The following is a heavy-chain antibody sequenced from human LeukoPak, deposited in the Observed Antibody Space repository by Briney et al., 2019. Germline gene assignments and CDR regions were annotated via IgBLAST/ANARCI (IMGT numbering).Heavy chain of an antibody. Sequence: SEILSLTCAVYGVSFSSYYWSWIRQPPGKGLEWIGEINHSGSTNYNPSLKSRVTISVDTSKNQFSLKLSSVTAADTAVYYCARFTAYLPFDYWGQGTLVTVSS. CDR1: GVSFSSYY. D-gene: IGHD2-2*01. CDR3: ARFTAYLPFDY. CDR2: INHSGST. J-gene: IGHJ4*02. V-gene: IGHV4-34*01.